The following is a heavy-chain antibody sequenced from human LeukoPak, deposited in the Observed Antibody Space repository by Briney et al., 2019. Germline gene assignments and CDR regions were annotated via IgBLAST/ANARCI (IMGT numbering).Heavy chain of an antibody. Sequence: GSSVKVSCKASGYTFTGYYMHWVRQAPGQGLEWMGRINPNSGGTNYAQKFQGRVTMTRDTSISTAYMELNRLRSDDTAVYYCAREQGYSYGPLAPDYWGQGTLVTVSS. CDR1: GYTFTGYY. D-gene: IGHD5-18*01. CDR3: AREQGYSYGPLAPDY. V-gene: IGHV1-2*06. J-gene: IGHJ4*02. CDR2: INPNSGGT.